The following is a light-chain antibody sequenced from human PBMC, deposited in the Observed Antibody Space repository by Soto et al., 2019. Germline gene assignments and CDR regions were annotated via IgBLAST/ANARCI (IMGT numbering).Light chain of an antibody. J-gene: IGLJ2*01. CDR1: SGHSSYA. CDR2: LKSDGSH. Sequence: QSVLAQSPSASAPLGASVTLTCTLSSGHSSYAIAWHQLQPAKGPRFLMKLKSDGSHNRGDGIPDRFSGSSSGAERSLIISRLQSEDEGEYYCHTWGAGIVTFGGGTTLTVL. CDR3: HTWGAGIVT. V-gene: IGLV4-69*01.